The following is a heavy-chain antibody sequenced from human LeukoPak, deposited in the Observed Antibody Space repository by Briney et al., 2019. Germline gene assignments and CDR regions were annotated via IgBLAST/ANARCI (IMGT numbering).Heavy chain of an antibody. CDR3: AADVSSTFPNWIDP. CDR2: IWNSGST. Sequence: PSQTLSLTCSVSGDSISSRTYYRTWIRQYPEKGLEWIGYIWNSGSTNYNPSLKSRVTVSVDTSKNQFSLTLTSVTAADTALYYCAADVSSTFPNWIDPWGQGIPVIVSS. CDR1: GDSISSRTYY. J-gene: IGHJ5*02. D-gene: IGHD6-6*01. V-gene: IGHV4-31*03.